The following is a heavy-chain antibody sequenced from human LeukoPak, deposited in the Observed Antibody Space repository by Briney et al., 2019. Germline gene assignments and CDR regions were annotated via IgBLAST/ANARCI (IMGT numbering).Heavy chain of an antibody. V-gene: IGHV3-48*01. D-gene: IGHD2-15*01. Sequence: QTGGSLRLSCAASGFTFSSYSMNWVRQAPGKGLEWVSYISSSSSTIYYADSVKGRFTISRDNAKNSLYLQMNSLRAEDTAVYYCARGYCSGGSCYIFDYWGQGTLVTVSS. CDR3: ARGYCSGGSCYIFDY. CDR1: GFTFSSYS. J-gene: IGHJ4*02. CDR2: ISSSSSTI.